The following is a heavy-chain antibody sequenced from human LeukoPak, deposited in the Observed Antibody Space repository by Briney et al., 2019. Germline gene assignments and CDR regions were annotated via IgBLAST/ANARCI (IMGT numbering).Heavy chain of an antibody. D-gene: IGHD3-22*01. CDR2: ISWNSGSI. CDR1: GFTFDDYA. CDR3: ARDAPSLYYYDSSGSDY. Sequence: GGSLRLSCAASGFTFDDYAMHWVRQAPGKGLEWVSGISWNSGSIGYADSVKGRFTISRDNAKNSLYLQMNSLRAEDTALYYCARDAPSLYYYDSSGSDYWGQGTLVTVSS. J-gene: IGHJ4*02. V-gene: IGHV3-9*01.